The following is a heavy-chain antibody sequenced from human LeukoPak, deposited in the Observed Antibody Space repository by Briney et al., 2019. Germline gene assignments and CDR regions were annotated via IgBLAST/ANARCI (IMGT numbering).Heavy chain of an antibody. V-gene: IGHV3-74*01. CDR3: ARCSSSSGGASHYFDY. CDR1: GLSLRSYW. Sequence: PGGSLRHSCAVSGLSLRSYWMHWVRPAPGKGLVWVSRISGDGSMTNYADSVKGRFTISRDNAKNTVYLQMNSLRAEDTAVYYCARCSSSSGGASHYFDYWGQGTLVTVSS. CDR2: ISGDGSMT. D-gene: IGHD6-6*01. J-gene: IGHJ4*02.